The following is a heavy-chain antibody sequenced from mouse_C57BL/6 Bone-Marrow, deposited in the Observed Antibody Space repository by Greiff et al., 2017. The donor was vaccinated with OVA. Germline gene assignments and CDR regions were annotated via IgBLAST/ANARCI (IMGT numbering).Heavy chain of an antibody. CDR1: GFTFSDFY. V-gene: IGHV7-1*01. CDR3: ARDGGYSPFAY. D-gene: IGHD2-3*01. J-gene: IGHJ3*01. Sequence: EVKLVESGGGLVQSGRSLRLSCATSGFTFSDFYMEWVRQAPGKGLEWIAASRNKANDYTTEYSASVKGRFIVSRDTSQSILYLQMNALRAEDTAIYYCARDGGYSPFAYWGQGTLVTVSA. CDR2: SRNKANDYTT.